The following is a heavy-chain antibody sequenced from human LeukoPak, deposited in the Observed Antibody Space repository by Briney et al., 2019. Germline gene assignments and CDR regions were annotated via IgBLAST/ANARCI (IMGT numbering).Heavy chain of an antibody. J-gene: IGHJ3*02. CDR2: IRSGGDST. CDR3: ARPPTRGVYNALDI. D-gene: IGHD2-8*01. V-gene: IGHV3-23*01. CDR1: GFTFRSYA. Sequence: GGSLRLSCSVSGFTFRSYAMTWVRQAPGKGLEWVSAIRSGGDSTFYADSVKGRVTISRDDSKNTLYLQMNSLRAEDTAVCYCARPPTRGVYNALDIWGQGTMVTVSS.